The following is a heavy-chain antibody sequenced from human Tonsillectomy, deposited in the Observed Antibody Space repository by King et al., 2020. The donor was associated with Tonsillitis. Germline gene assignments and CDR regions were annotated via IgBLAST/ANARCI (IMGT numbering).Heavy chain of an antibody. Sequence: VQLQESGPGLVKPSETLSLTCAVSGYSISSGYYWGWIRQPPGKGLEWIGSIYHSGSTYYNPSLKSRVTISVDTSTNQFSLKLSSVTAADTAVYYCVRDDGTIQLRSVFDYWGQGTLVTVSS. D-gene: IGHD5-18*01. CDR2: IYHSGST. CDR1: GYSISSGYY. CDR3: VRDDGTIQLRSVFDY. V-gene: IGHV4-38-2*01. J-gene: IGHJ4*02.